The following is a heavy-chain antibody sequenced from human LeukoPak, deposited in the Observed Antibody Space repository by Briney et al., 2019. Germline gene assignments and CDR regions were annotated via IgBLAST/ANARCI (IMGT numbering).Heavy chain of an antibody. Sequence: GGSLRLSCAASGFTFSSYWMHWVRQAPGKGLVWVSRINSDGSSTSYADSVKGRFTISRDNSKNTLYLQMGSLRTEDMAVYYCATSSGGWYRDWGQGTLVTVSS. V-gene: IGHV3-74*01. J-gene: IGHJ4*02. CDR2: INSDGSST. CDR1: GFTFSSYW. D-gene: IGHD6-19*01. CDR3: ATSSGGWYRD.